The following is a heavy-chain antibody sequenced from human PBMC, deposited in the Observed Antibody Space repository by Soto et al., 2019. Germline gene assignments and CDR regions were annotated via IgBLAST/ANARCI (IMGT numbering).Heavy chain of an antibody. CDR2: IYYSGST. D-gene: IGHD3-22*01. Sequence: SETLSLTCTVSGGYVRSDNYYWTWIRQHPGKGPEWIGHIYYSGSTYYNPSLKSRVTISLDMSKNQFSLKLTSVSAADTAVYYCARGYDYDSGGYLFDYWGQGTLVTVSS. V-gene: IGHV4-31*03. J-gene: IGHJ4*02. CDR3: ARGYDYDSGGYLFDY. CDR1: GGYVRSDNYY.